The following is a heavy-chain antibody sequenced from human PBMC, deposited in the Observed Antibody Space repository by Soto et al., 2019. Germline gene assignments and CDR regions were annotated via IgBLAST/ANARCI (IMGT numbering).Heavy chain of an antibody. V-gene: IGHV4-34*01. J-gene: IGHJ5*02. CDR2: INHSGST. Sequence: QVQLQQWGAGLLKPSETLSLSCAVYSGSFSDYYWSWIRQPPGKGLEWIGEINHSGSTNYNPSLKSRVTMSVDTSNKQFSPKLTSVTAADTAVYYCASRGGYCRSTSCYSPFDPWGQGTPVTVSS. CDR3: ASRGGYCRSTSCYSPFDP. D-gene: IGHD2-2*02. CDR1: SGSFSDYY.